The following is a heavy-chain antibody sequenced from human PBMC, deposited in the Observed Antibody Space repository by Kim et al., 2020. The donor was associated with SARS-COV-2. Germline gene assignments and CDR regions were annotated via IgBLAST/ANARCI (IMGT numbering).Heavy chain of an antibody. CDR3: ARHEGTVTTPFDY. Sequence: SETLSLTCTVSGGSISSSSYYWGWIRQPPGKGLEWIGSIYYSGSTYYNPSLKSRVTISVDTSKNQFSLKLSSVTAADTAVYYCARHEGTVTTPFDYWGQGTLVTVSS. J-gene: IGHJ4*02. V-gene: IGHV4-39*01. CDR1: GGSISSSSYY. CDR2: IYYSGST. D-gene: IGHD4-17*01.